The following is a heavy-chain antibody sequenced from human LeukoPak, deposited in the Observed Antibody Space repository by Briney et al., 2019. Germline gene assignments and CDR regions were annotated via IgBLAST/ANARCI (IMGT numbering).Heavy chain of an antibody. Sequence: GASVKFSCKASGYTFTGYYMHWVRQAPGQGLEWMGWINPNSGGTNYAQKFQGRVTMTRDTSISTAYMELSRLRSDDTAVYYCASGAYSSSWYATTSDAFDIWGQGSMVTVSS. CDR1: GYTFTGYY. CDR2: INPNSGGT. CDR3: ASGAYSSSWYATTSDAFDI. J-gene: IGHJ3*02. D-gene: IGHD6-13*01. V-gene: IGHV1-2*02.